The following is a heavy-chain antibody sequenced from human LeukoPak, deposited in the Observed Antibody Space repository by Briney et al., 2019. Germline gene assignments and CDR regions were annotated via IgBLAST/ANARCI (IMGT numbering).Heavy chain of an antibody. CDR2: SGGST. V-gene: IGHV3-23*01. CDR3: AKEYYYDSSGPIDAFDI. D-gene: IGHD3-22*01. J-gene: IGHJ3*02. Sequence: SGGSTYYADSLKGRFTISRDNSKNTLYLQMNSLRAEDTAVYYCAKEYYYDSSGPIDAFDIWGQGTMVTVSS.